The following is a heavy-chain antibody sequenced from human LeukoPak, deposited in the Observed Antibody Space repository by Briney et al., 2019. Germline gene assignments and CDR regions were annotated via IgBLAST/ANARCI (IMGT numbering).Heavy chain of an antibody. D-gene: IGHD6-13*01. CDR3: AREAIGSSSYYYYYGMDV. CDR2: INPNSGGT. Sequence: ASVKVSCKASGYTFTGYYMHWVRQAPGQGLEWMGWINPNSGGTNYAQKFQGWVTMTRDPSISTAYMELSRLRSDDTAVYYCAREAIGSSSYYYYYGMDVWGQGTTVTVSS. V-gene: IGHV1-2*04. J-gene: IGHJ6*02. CDR1: GYTFTGYY.